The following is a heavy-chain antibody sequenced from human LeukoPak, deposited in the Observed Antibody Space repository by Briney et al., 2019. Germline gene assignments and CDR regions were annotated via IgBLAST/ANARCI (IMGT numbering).Heavy chain of an antibody. CDR2: ISGSGGST. CDR3: ARGNPNALWFGEL. CDR1: GFTFSSYG. V-gene: IGHV3-23*01. Sequence: GGSLRLSCAASGFTFSSYGMSWVRQAPGKGLEWVSAISGSGGSTYYADSVKGRFTISRDNSKNTLYLQMNSLRAEDTAVYYCARGNPNALWFGELWGQGTLVTVSS. J-gene: IGHJ4*02. D-gene: IGHD3-10*01.